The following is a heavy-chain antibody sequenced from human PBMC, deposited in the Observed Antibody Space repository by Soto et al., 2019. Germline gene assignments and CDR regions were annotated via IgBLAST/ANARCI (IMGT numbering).Heavy chain of an antibody. J-gene: IGHJ4*02. V-gene: IGHV4-39*01. CDR3: ARHEAGWYFDS. D-gene: IGHD6-25*01. Sequence: QLQLQESGPGLVKPSETLSLTCTVSRGSISSGTNYWAWIRQPPGKGLEWIANIYYSGSTSYNPSLKNRVTISLDTSKNQFSLKLRSVTAADTAVYYCARHEAGWYFDSWGQGTLVTVSS. CDR2: IYYSGST. CDR1: RGSISSGTNY.